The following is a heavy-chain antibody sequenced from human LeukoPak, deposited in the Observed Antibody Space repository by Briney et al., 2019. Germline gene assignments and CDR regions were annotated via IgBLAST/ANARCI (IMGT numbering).Heavy chain of an antibody. V-gene: IGHV3-66*01. Sequence: GGSLRLSCAASGFTVSTNYMSWVRQAPGKGLEWVSLIYSGGSTFYADSVKGRFTISRDSSKNTLFLQMNRLRADDTAVYYCARGGDWPYYFDYWGQGTLVTVSS. CDR3: ARGGDWPYYFDY. J-gene: IGHJ4*02. CDR2: IYSGGST. D-gene: IGHD3/OR15-3a*01. CDR1: GFTVSTNY.